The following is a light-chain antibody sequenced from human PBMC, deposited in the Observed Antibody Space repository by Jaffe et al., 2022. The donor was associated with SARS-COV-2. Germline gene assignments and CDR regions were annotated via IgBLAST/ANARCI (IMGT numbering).Light chain of an antibody. V-gene: IGKV1-17*01. J-gene: IGKJ2*01. CDR3: LQHNSHPHT. CDR2: AAS. CDR1: QDIRSD. Sequence: DIQMTQSPSSLSASVGDRVNITCRASQDIRSDLGWYQQKPGKAPKRLIYAASTLQSGVPSRFSGSGSGTEFTLTISSLQPEDFASYYCLQHNSHPHTFGQGTKLEIK.